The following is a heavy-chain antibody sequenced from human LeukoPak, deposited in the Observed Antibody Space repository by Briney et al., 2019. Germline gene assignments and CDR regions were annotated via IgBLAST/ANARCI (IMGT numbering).Heavy chain of an antibody. V-gene: IGHV1-24*01. CDR2: FDPEDGET. D-gene: IGHD3-10*01. CDR1: GYTLTVLS. CDR3: ATTGSGNYYYYYMDV. Sequence: GASVKVSCKVSGYTLTVLSMHWVRQAPGKGLEWMGGFDPEDGETIYAQKFQGRVTMTEDTSTDTAYMELSSLRSEDTAVYYCATTGSGNYYYYYMDVWGKGTTVTVSS. J-gene: IGHJ6*03.